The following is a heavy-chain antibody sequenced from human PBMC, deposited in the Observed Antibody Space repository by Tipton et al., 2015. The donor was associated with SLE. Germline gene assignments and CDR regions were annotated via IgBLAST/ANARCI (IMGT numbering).Heavy chain of an antibody. D-gene: IGHD2-2*01. CDR1: GFTFSSYA. V-gene: IGHV3-23*01. CDR3: ARAQLLWYFDL. Sequence: SLRLSCAASGFTFSSYAMSWVRQAPGKGLEWVSAISGSGGSTYYADSVKGRFTISRDNSKNTLYLQMDSLRAEDTAVYYCARAQLLWYFDLWGRGTLVTVSS. CDR2: ISGSGGST. J-gene: IGHJ2*01.